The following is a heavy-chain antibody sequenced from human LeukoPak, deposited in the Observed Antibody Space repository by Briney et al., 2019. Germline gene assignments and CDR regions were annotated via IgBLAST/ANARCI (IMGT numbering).Heavy chain of an antibody. CDR1: GGSFSGYY. V-gene: IGHV4-34*01. CDR3: ARGNRYYYGDPWGHNWFDP. Sequence: SETLSLTCAVSGGSFSGYYWSWLRQPPGKGLEWIGEINHSGSTNYNPSLKSRVTISVDTSKNQFSLKLSSVTAADTAVYYCARGNRYYYGDPWGHNWFDPWGQGTLVTVSS. J-gene: IGHJ5*02. D-gene: IGHD3-10*01. CDR2: INHSGST.